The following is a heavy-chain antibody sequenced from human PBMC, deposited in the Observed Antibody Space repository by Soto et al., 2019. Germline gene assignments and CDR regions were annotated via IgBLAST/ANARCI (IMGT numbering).Heavy chain of an antibody. V-gene: IGHV3-33*01. CDR2: IWYDGSNK. J-gene: IGHJ6*02. D-gene: IGHD3-10*01. Sequence: GGSLRLSCAASGFTFSSYGMHWVRQAPGKGLEWVAVIWYDGSNKYYADSVKGRFTISRDNSKNTLYLQMNSLRAGDTAVYYCARDYGSGSYYEVVWGMDVWGQGTTVTVSS. CDR1: GFTFSSYG. CDR3: ARDYGSGSYYEVVWGMDV.